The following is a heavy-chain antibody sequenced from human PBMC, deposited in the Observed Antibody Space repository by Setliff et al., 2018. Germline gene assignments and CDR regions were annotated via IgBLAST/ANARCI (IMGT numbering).Heavy chain of an antibody. CDR1: GGTFSSFA. V-gene: IGHV1-69*13. CDR2: LIPMFRSG. CDR3: ARGKMDVVAVAGKYCVMDV. Sequence: ASVKVSCKTSGGTFSSFAVSWVRQAPGQRPEWMGRLIPMFRSGNYAQRFQGRVTITADESTTTAYMELSSLRVEDTAIYYCARGKMDVVAVAGKYCVMDVWGQGTTVIVSS. J-gene: IGHJ6*02. D-gene: IGHD6-19*01.